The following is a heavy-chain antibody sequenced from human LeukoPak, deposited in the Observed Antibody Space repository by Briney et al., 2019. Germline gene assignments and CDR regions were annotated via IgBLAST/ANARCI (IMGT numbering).Heavy chain of an antibody. D-gene: IGHD4-17*01. J-gene: IGHJ4*02. CDR2: LNPISGGT. Sequence: GCSVKVSCQSSRGTFSNYAISGVRQAPGQGLEWVGWLNPISGGTNYAHKFQGRVTMTRDTSISTAYIELSRLRADDTPVYNCARDLYCVNTVTTGGYWGQGTLVTVSS. V-gene: IGHV1-2*02. CDR1: RGTFSNYA. CDR3: ARDLYCVNTVTTGGY.